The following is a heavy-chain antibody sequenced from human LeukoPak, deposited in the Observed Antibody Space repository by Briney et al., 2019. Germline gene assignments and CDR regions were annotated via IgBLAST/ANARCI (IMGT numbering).Heavy chain of an antibody. Sequence: ASVKVSCKASGYTFTSYYMHWVRHAPGQGLEWMGIINPSGGSTSYAQKFQGRVTMTRDTSISTAYMELSRLRSDDTAVYYCARDPSGHIAAAVGSTDYWGQGTLVTVSS. CDR3: ARDPSGHIAAAVGSTDY. J-gene: IGHJ4*02. CDR2: INPSGGST. CDR1: GYTFTSYY. V-gene: IGHV1-46*01. D-gene: IGHD6-13*01.